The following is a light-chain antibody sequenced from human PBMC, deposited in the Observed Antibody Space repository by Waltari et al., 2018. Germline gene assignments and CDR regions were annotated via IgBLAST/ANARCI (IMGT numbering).Light chain of an antibody. CDR2: RAS. V-gene: IGKV1-5*03. CDR1: ESISTW. J-gene: IGKJ1*01. Sequence: DIQMTQSPSMLSASVGDRVSITCRASESISTWLDWYQQKPGQAPNLLIYRASTLQSGVPSRFSGSGSGTAFTLTISSLQPDDFAAYYCQQYNTNSRTFGQGTTVELK. CDR3: QQYNTNSRT.